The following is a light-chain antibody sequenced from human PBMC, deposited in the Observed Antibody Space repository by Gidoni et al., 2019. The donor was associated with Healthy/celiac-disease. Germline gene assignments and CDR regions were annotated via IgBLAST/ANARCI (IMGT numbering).Light chain of an antibody. V-gene: IGKV3-11*01. Sequence: IVLTQSPATLSLSPGERATLSCRASQSVSSYLAWYQQKPGQAPRLLIYDASNRATGIPARFSGSGSGTAFTLTIRSLEPEDFAVYYCQQRSNWPTFGGGTKVEIK. J-gene: IGKJ4*01. CDR3: QQRSNWPT. CDR2: DAS. CDR1: QSVSSY.